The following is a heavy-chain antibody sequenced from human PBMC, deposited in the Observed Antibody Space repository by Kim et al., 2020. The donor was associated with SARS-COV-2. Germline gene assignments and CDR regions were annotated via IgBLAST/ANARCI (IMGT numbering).Heavy chain of an antibody. CDR3: ARAKLGAAAGTAGYYGMDV. CDR1: GGSISSYY. Sequence: SETLSLTCTVSGGSISSYYWSWIRQPPGKGLEWIGYIYYSGSTNYNPSLKSRVTISVDTSKNQFSLKLSSVTAADTAVYYCARAKLGAAAGTAGYYGMDVWGQGTTVTVSS. J-gene: IGHJ6*02. D-gene: IGHD6-13*01. CDR2: IYYSGST. V-gene: IGHV4-59*01.